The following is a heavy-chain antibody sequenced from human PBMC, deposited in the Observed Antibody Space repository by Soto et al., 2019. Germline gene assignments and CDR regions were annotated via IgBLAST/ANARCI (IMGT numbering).Heavy chain of an antibody. Sequence: QVQLVESGGGVVQPGRPLRLSCAASGFTFSSYAMHWVRQAPGKGLEWVAVISYDGSNRYYADSVKGRFTISRDNSKNTLYLQMNSLRAEDTAVYYCAREGVVTAIRGGYGMDVWGQGTTVTVSS. J-gene: IGHJ6*02. D-gene: IGHD2-21*02. CDR2: ISYDGSNR. CDR1: GFTFSSYA. V-gene: IGHV3-30-3*01. CDR3: AREGVVTAIRGGYGMDV.